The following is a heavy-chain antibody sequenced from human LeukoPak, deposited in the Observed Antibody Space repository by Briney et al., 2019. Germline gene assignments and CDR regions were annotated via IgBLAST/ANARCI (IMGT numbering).Heavy chain of an antibody. D-gene: IGHD4-17*01. CDR3: ARDLRTTVTTGYYYYMDV. J-gene: IGHJ6*03. CDR1: GGSISSYN. Sequence: SETLSLTCTGSGGSISSYNWSWIRQPAGKGLEWIGRIYTSGSTNYNPSLKSRVSMSVDTSKNQFSLKLSSVTAADTAVYYCARDLRTTVTTGYYYYMDVWGKGTTVTVSS. V-gene: IGHV4-4*07. CDR2: IYTSGST.